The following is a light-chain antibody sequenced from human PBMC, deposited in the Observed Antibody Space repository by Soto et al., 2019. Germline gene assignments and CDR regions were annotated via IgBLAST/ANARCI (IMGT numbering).Light chain of an antibody. Sequence: EIVLTQSPATLSLSPGERATLSCRASQSVSNYLAWYQQKPGQAPRLLIYGASSRATGIPDRFSGSGSGTDFTLTISRLEPEDLAVYYCQQYGDSPTFGGGTKVEIK. CDR1: QSVSNY. CDR2: GAS. J-gene: IGKJ4*01. CDR3: QQYGDSPT. V-gene: IGKV3-20*01.